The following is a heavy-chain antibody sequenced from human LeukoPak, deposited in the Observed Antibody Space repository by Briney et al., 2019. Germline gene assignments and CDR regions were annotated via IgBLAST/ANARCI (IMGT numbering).Heavy chain of an antibody. V-gene: IGHV3-33*01. CDR1: GMTFSSYG. D-gene: IGHD3-10*01. Sequence: PGGSLRLSCAASGMTFSSYGMHWVRQAPGKGLEWVSLIWYDGSNEYYGDSVKGRFTISRDNSKNMLYLQMNSLRADDTAVYYCARDFGSGADVWGQGTLVTVSS. CDR2: IWYDGSNE. J-gene: IGHJ4*02. CDR3: ARDFGSGADV.